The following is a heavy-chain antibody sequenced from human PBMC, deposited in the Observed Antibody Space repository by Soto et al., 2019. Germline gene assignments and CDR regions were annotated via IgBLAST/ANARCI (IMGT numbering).Heavy chain of an antibody. CDR3: ARLGIVVMVEAHDAFDL. D-gene: IGHD2-15*01. J-gene: IGHJ3*01. CDR2: VYHSGRT. CDR1: GGSISSSTSY. V-gene: IGHV4-39*01. Sequence: PSETLSLTCTVSGGSISSSTSYWGWIRQTPGKGLEWTGSVYHSGRTYYNPSLESRVAMSVDTSKNQFSLKLTSVTAEDTAVYYCARLGIVVMVEAHDAFDLWGPGTMVTVSS.